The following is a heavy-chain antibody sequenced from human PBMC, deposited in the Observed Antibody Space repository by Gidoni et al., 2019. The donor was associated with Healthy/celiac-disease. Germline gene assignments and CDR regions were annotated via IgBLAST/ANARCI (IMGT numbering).Heavy chain of an antibody. CDR2: ISGSGGST. J-gene: IGHJ4*02. Sequence: EVQLVESGGGLVQPGGPLRLSCAASGFTFNSYAMNWVRQAPGKGLEWVSAISGSGGSTYYADSGKGRFTISRDNSKNTLYLQMNSLRAEDTAVYYCAKDLDSSGWSIGSFDYWGQGTLVTVSS. D-gene: IGHD6-19*01. V-gene: IGHV3-23*04. CDR3: AKDLDSSGWSIGSFDY. CDR1: GFTFNSYA.